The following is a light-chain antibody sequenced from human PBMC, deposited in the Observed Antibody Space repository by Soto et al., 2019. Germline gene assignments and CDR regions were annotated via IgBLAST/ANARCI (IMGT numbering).Light chain of an antibody. CDR1: QSVSSSH. Sequence: EIGLTQSPGPLSLSPGERATLSCRASQSVSSSHLAWYQQKPGQAPMLLIYGASSRATGIPDRFSGSGSGTDFTLTISRLEPEDFAVYYCQQYGSSPITFGQGTRLESK. J-gene: IGKJ5*01. V-gene: IGKV3-20*01. CDR2: GAS. CDR3: QQYGSSPIT.